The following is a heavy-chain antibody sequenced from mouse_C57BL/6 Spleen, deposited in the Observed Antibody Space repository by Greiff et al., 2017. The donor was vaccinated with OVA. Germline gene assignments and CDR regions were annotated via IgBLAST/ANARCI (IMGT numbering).Heavy chain of an antibody. J-gene: IGHJ4*01. V-gene: IGHV1-72*01. CDR2: IDPNSGGT. D-gene: IGHD2-3*01. CDR1: GYTFTSYW. Sequence: QVQLKQPGAELVKPGASVKLSCKASGYTFTSYWMHWVKQRPGRGLEWIGRIDPNSGGTKYNEKFKSKATLTVDKPSSTAYMQLSSLTSEDSAVYYCARREDGYLYAMDYWGQGTSVTVSS. CDR3: ARREDGYLYAMDY.